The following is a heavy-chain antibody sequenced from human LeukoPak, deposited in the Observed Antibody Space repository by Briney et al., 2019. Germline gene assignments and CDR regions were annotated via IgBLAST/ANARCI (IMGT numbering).Heavy chain of an antibody. D-gene: IGHD3-22*01. V-gene: IGHV4-34*01. CDR3: ARASSNNHYYHSNTWFDP. CDR1: GGSFSGYY. Sequence: SETLSLTCAVYGGSFSGYYWSWIRQPPGKGLEWIGEINHSGSTNYNPSLKSRVTISVDTSKNQFSLKLSSVTAADTAVYYCARASSNNHYYHSNTWFDPWGRGTLVTVSS. CDR2: INHSGST. J-gene: IGHJ5*02.